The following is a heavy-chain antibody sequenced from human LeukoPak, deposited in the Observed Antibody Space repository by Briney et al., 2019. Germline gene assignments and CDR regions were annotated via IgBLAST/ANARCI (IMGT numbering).Heavy chain of an antibody. D-gene: IGHD1-26*01. J-gene: IGHJ6*02. Sequence: PGGSLRLSCAASGFTFSSNYMSWVRQAPGKGLEWVSVIYSGGSTYYADSVKGRFTISRHNSKNTLYLQMNSLRAEDTAVYYCARDLNIVGATGADYYYGMDVWGQGTTVTVSS. V-gene: IGHV3-53*04. CDR3: ARDLNIVGATGADYYYGMDV. CDR2: IYSGGST. CDR1: GFTFSSNY.